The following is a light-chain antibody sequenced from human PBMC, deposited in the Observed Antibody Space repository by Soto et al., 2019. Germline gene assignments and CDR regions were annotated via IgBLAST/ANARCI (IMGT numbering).Light chain of an antibody. Sequence: DIQMTQSPSTLSASVGDRVTMTCRASQSISSWLAWYQQKPGKAPKLLIYDVSSLESGVPSRFSGSGSGTEFTLTISSLQPDDFATFYCQQYNSSPWTFGQGTRWIS. CDR2: DVS. J-gene: IGKJ1*01. V-gene: IGKV1-5*01. CDR3: QQYNSSPWT. CDR1: QSISSW.